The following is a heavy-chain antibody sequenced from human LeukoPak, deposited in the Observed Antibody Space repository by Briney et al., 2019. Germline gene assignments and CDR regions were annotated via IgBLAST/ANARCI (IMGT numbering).Heavy chain of an antibody. Sequence: GGSLRLSCAVSGITLSNYGMSWVRQAPGKGLEWVAGISDSGGRTNYADSVKGRFTISRDNPKNTLYLQMNSLRPEDTAVYFCATRGVVIRVILVGFHKEAYYFDSWGQGALVTVSS. J-gene: IGHJ4*02. CDR3: ATRGVVIRVILVGFHKEAYYFDS. D-gene: IGHD3-22*01. CDR2: ISDSGGRT. V-gene: IGHV3-23*01. CDR1: GITLSNYG.